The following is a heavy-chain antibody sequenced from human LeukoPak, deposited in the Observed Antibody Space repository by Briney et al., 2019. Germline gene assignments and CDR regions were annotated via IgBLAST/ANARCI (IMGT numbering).Heavy chain of an antibody. V-gene: IGHV3-11*04. CDR1: GFTFSDYY. D-gene: IGHD5-18*01. J-gene: IGHJ4*02. Sequence: GGSLRLSCVASGFTFSDYYMSWIRQAPGKGLEWVSYISSSGSTIYYADSVKGRFTISRDNAKNSLYLQMNSLRAEDTAVYYCARGFRRGYSYGYNFDYWGQGTLVTVSS. CDR2: ISSSGSTI. CDR3: ARGFRRGYSYGYNFDY.